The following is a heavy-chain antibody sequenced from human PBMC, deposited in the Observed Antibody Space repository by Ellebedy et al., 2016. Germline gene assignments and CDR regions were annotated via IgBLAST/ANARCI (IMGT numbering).Heavy chain of an antibody. J-gene: IGHJ4*02. Sequence: GESLKISCAASGFTFDDYAMHWVRQIPGKGLEWVSLITWNGDSTYYIDSVKGRFTISRDNSRNSLYLQMNSLRSEDTALYHCAKDKRIGAPDNYFDYWGPGTLVTVSS. CDR1: GFTFDDYA. V-gene: IGHV3-43D*03. CDR3: AKDKRIGAPDNYFDY. CDR2: ITWNGDST. D-gene: IGHD2-21*01.